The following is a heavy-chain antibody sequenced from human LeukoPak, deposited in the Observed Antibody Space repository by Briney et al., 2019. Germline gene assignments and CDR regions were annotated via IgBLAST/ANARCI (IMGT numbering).Heavy chain of an antibody. V-gene: IGHV3-23*01. CDR2: ISGSGGST. CDR3: AKDYFWEGDWFDP. D-gene: IGHD3-10*01. CDR1: GFTFSSYW. Sequence: GGSLRLSCAASGFTFSSYWMHWVRQAPGKGLEWVSAISGSGGSTYYADSVKGRFTISRDNSKNTLYLQMNSLRAEDTAVYYCAKDYFWEGDWFDPWGQGTLVTVSS. J-gene: IGHJ5*02.